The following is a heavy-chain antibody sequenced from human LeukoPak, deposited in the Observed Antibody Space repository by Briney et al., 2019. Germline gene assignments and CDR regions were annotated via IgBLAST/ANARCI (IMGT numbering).Heavy chain of an antibody. CDR1: GGSFSGYY. J-gene: IGHJ4*02. Sequence: PSETLSLTCAVYGGSFSGYYWSWIRQPPGKGLEWIGEINHSGSTNYNPSLKSRVTISVDTSKNQFSLKLSSVTAAGTAVYYCARLSIAAPHWGQGTLVTVSS. D-gene: IGHD6-6*01. CDR3: ARLSIAAPH. CDR2: INHSGST. V-gene: IGHV4-34*01.